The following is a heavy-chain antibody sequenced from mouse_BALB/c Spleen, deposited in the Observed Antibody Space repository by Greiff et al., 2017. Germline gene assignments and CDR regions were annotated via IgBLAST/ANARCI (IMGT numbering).Heavy chain of an antibody. CDR3: ARMRDGY. D-gene: IGHD3-3*01. J-gene: IGHJ2*01. Sequence: EVQGVESGGGLVQPGGSRKLSCAASGFTFSSFGMHWVRQAPEKGLEWVAYISSGSSTIYYADTVKGRFTISRDNPKNTLFLQMTSLRSEDTAMYYCARMRDGYWGQGTTLTVSS. CDR2: ISSGSSTI. CDR1: GFTFSSFG. V-gene: IGHV5-17*02.